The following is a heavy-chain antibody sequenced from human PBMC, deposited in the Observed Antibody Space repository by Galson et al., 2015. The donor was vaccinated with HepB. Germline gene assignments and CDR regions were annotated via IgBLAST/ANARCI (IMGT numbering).Heavy chain of an antibody. J-gene: IGHJ3*02. CDR1: GGTFSSYA. Sequence: SVKVSCKASGGTFSSYAISWVRQAPGQGLEWMGGIIPIFGTANYAQKFQGRVTITADESTSTAYMELSSLRSEDTAVYYCAREQTYGDHVVNAFDIWGQGTMVTVSS. CDR2: IIPIFGTA. CDR3: AREQTYGDHVVNAFDI. D-gene: IGHD4-17*01. V-gene: IGHV1-69*13.